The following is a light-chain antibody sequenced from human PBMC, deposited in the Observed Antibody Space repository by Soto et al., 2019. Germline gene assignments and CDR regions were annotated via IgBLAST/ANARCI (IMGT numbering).Light chain of an antibody. CDR3: QQAYSFPIT. J-gene: IGKJ5*01. V-gene: IGKV3D-15*01. CDR2: DAS. CDR1: QSVGSD. Sequence: EIVMTQSPATLSVSPGERATLSCRASQSVGSDLAWYQQKPGQAPRLVISDASNRATGIPARFSGSGSETDFTLSINSLQPEDFATYYCQQAYSFPITFGQGTRLEIK.